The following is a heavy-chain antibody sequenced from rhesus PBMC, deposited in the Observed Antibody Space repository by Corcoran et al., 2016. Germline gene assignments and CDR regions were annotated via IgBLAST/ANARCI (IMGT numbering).Heavy chain of an antibody. Sequence: QVQLQQWGEGLVKPSETLSLTCAVYGGSISGYYYWSWIRQPQGKGLEWIGNIYGDSSSTNSNPSLKNRVTISKDTSKNQFSLKLSSVTAADTAVYYCAREGLRYYFDYWGQGVLVTVSS. CDR1: GGSISGYYY. J-gene: IGHJ4*01. D-gene: IGHD2-21*01. V-gene: IGHV4-73*01. CDR3: AREGLRYYFDY. CDR2: IYGDSSST.